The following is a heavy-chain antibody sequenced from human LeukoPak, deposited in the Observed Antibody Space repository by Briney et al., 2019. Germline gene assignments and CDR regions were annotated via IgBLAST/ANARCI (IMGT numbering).Heavy chain of an antibody. CDR1: GFTFSDYS. J-gene: IGHJ1*01. Sequence: GGSLRLSCAASGFTFSDYSMNWVHQAPGKGLEWLSYITGGSTTITKYADSVRGRFTISRDNAKNSLNLHMTSLRAEDTAMYYCGSLHNRALWGQGTLVTVSS. D-gene: IGHD2/OR15-2a*01. CDR2: ITGGSTTIT. V-gene: IGHV3-48*01. CDR3: GSLHNRAL.